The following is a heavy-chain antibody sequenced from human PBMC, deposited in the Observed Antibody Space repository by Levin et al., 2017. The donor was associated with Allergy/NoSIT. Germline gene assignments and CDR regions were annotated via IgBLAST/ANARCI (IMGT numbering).Heavy chain of an antibody. CDR3: TTEHDYGDYTNCFES. CDR2: IKSKIDGGTT. CDR1: GFSFSNAW. V-gene: IGHV3-15*07. D-gene: IGHD4-17*01. Sequence: PSETLSLTCAASGFSFSNAWMNWVRQTPGKGLEWVGRIKSKIDGGTTDYAAPVKDRFIISRDDSKNTLFLQMNNLKTEDTAVYYCTTEHDYGDYTNCFESWGQGTLVTVSS. J-gene: IGHJ5*01.